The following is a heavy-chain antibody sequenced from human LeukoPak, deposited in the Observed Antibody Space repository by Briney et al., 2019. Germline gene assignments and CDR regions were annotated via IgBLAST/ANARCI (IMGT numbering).Heavy chain of an antibody. D-gene: IGHD2-2*01. CDR1: GYPFTNYY. CDR3: ALDVVVPAARVSWFDP. J-gene: IGHJ5*02. V-gene: IGHV7-4-1*02. Sequence: ASVKVSCKASGYPFTNYYMHWVRQAPGQGLEWMGWINTNTGNPTYAQGFTGRFVFSLDTSVSTAYLQISSLKAEDTAVYYCALDVVVPAARVSWFDPWGQGTLVTVSS. CDR2: INTNTGNP.